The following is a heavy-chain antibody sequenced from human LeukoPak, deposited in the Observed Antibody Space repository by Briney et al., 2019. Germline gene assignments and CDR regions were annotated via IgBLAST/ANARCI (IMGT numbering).Heavy chain of an antibody. CDR1: GRSFSGYH. V-gene: IGHV4-34*01. Sequence: PSETLSLTCAVYGRSFSGYHWSWIRQPPGKGLEWIGKINHGGSTNYNPSLKSRATISVDTSKNQFSLKLTSVTAADTAVYYCAREATRFGYSSSCCSPIDYWGQGTRVTVSS. CDR3: AREATRFGYSSSCCSPIDY. D-gene: IGHD6-13*01. J-gene: IGHJ4*02. CDR2: INHGGST.